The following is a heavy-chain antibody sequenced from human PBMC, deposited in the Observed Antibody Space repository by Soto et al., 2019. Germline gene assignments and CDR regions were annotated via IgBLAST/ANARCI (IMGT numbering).Heavy chain of an antibody. J-gene: IGHJ4*02. V-gene: IGHV4-31*03. CDR1: GGSISSGGYY. CDR3: ARVLNNCSGGSCYSVWDY. CDR2: IYYSGST. Sequence: SVTLSLTCTVGGGSISSGGYYCSWIHQHPGKCLEWIGYIYYSGSTYYKPSLKSRVTISVDTSKNQFSLKLSSVTAADTAVYYCARVLNNCSGGSCYSVWDYWGQGTLVTVSS. D-gene: IGHD2-15*01.